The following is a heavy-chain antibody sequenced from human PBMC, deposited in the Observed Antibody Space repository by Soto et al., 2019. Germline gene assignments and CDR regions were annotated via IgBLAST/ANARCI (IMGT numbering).Heavy chain of an antibody. V-gene: IGHV3-23*01. CDR1: GFTFSSYA. CDR3: AKNTKFISSSFSDF. CDR2: ISGSVGST. D-gene: IGHD6-6*01. J-gene: IGHJ4*02. Sequence: GGSLRLSCAASGFTFSSYAMSWVRQAPGKGLEWVSAISGSVGSTYYADSVKGRFTISRDNSKNTLYLQMNSLRAEDTAIYYCAKNTKFISSSFSDFWGQGTLVTVSS.